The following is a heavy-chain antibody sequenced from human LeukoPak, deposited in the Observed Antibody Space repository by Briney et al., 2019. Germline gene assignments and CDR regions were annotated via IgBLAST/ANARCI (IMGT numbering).Heavy chain of an antibody. CDR3: TTSLLAVAGREVFDY. J-gene: IGHJ4*02. V-gene: IGHV3-15*01. CDR2: FKSKIYGGTT. D-gene: IGHD6-19*01. Sequence: GGSLRLSCAASGFTFSNARMTWVRQAPGKGLEWVRRFKSKIYGGTTDYAAPVKGRFPISRDDSKNMLYLQMKSLRTEDTAVYYCTTSLLAVAGREVFDYWGQGTLVTVSS. CDR1: GFTFSNAR.